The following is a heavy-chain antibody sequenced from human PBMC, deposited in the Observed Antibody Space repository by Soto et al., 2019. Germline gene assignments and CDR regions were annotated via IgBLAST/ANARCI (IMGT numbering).Heavy chain of an antibody. V-gene: IGHV3-30-3*01. D-gene: IGHD2-15*01. CDR3: ARGPKKGYYHGMDV. CDR1: GFTFSSYA. Sequence: QVQLVESGGGMVQPGRSLRLSCAASGFTFSSYAMHWVRQAPGKGLEWVAVISYDGSNKYYADSVKGRFTISRDNSKNTLYLQMNSLRAEDTAVYYCARGPKKGYYHGMDVWGQGTTVTVSS. CDR2: ISYDGSNK. J-gene: IGHJ6*02.